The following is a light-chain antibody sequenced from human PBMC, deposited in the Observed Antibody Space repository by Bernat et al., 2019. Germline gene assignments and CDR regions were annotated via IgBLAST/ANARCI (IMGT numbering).Light chain of an antibody. J-gene: IGKJ2*01. CDR3: QQYNSYPYT. V-gene: IGKV1-5*03. CDR2: KAS. Sequence: DIQMTQSPSTLSASVGDRVTITCRASESISTWVAWYQQKPGKAPKVLIYKASSLDSGVPSRFSGSGSGTEFTLTITSLQPEDFATYYCQQYNSYPYTFGQGTKLEI. CDR1: ESISTW.